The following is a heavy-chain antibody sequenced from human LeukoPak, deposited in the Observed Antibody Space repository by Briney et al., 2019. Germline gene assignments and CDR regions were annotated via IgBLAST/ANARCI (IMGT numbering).Heavy chain of an antibody. V-gene: IGHV4-61*02. CDR1: GGSISGRNYY. Sequence: SQTLSLTCAVSGGSISGRNYYWSWIRQPAGKGLEWIGRIDASGNTNHNPSLESRVTISVDTSKNQFSLKLSSVTAADTAVYYCARKGYSTSSLGPGWFDPWGQGTLVTVSS. D-gene: IGHD6-6*01. J-gene: IGHJ5*02. CDR3: ARKGYSTSSLGPGWFDP. CDR2: IDASGNT.